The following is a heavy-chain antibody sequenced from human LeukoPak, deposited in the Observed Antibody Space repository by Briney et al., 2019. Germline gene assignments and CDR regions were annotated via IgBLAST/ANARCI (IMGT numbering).Heavy chain of an antibody. D-gene: IGHD3-3*01. J-gene: IGHJ3*02. V-gene: IGHV1-69*05. CDR2: IIPIFGTA. CDR1: GGTFSNSA. CDR3: ATRRLPDFWSGREAFDI. Sequence: SVKVSCKASGGTFSNSAISWVRQAPGQGLEWMGGIIPIFGTANYAQMFQGRVTITTDESTYIADMELSSLRSEDTAVYYCATRRLPDFWSGREAFDIWGQGTMVTVSS.